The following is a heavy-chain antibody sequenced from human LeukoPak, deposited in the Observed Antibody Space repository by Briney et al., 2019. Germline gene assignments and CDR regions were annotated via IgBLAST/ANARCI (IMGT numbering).Heavy chain of an antibody. V-gene: IGHV3-23*01. CDR2: ISGSGGST. D-gene: IGHD4-11*01. CDR3: AKNTVPTGYLDY. Sequence: GGSLRLSCAASGFTFSSYAMSWVRLAPGKGLEGVSAISGSGGSTYYADSVKGRFTISRDNSKNTLYLQMNSLRAEDTAVYYCAKNTVPTGYLDYWGQGTLVTVSS. CDR1: GFTFSSYA. J-gene: IGHJ4*02.